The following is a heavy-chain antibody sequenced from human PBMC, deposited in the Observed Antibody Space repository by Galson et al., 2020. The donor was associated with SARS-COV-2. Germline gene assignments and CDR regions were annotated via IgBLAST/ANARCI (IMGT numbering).Heavy chain of an antibody. V-gene: IGHV4-30-2*01. J-gene: IGHJ3*02. Sequence: SETLSLTCAVSGTSISSGSYYWNWIRQPPGKGLEWIGYISHSGGTYYNPSLKSRVTISGDTSKNQFSLRLSSVTAADTAVYYCARLHYGEYAPEAFDIWGPGTRVTLAS. CDR2: ISHSGGT. CDR3: ARLHYGEYAPEAFDI. CDR1: GTSISSGSYY. D-gene: IGHD4-17*01.